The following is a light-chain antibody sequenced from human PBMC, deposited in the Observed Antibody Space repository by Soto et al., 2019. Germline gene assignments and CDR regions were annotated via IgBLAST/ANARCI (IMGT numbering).Light chain of an antibody. V-gene: IGKV3-20*01. J-gene: IGKJ1*01. CDR1: ESLSPHS. Sequence: IVLTQSPGTLSLSPGETATLSCRASESLSPHSIAWYQQKPGQAPRLRIYGPSGRATGIPDRISGSGSGTDFTLTISGLEPEDFAMYYCQQFQSSLRTFGQGTKVEV. CDR3: QQFQSSLRT. CDR2: GPS.